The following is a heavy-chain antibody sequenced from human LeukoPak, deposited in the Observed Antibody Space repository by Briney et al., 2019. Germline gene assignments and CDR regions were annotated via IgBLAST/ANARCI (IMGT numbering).Heavy chain of an antibody. CDR2: IYYSGST. D-gene: IGHD1-26*01. Sequence: SDTLSLTCTVSGGSISSHYGSWIRQPPGKGLEWIGYIYYSGSTNYNPSLKSRVSISVDTSKNQFSLKLSSVTAADTAVYYCARESGIVTSHYYYYMDVWGKGTTVTVSS. J-gene: IGHJ6*03. CDR1: GGSISSHY. V-gene: IGHV4-59*11. CDR3: ARESGIVTSHYYYYMDV.